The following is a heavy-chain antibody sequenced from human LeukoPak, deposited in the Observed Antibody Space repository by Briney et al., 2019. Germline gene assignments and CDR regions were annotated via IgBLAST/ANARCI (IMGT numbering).Heavy chain of an antibody. Sequence: PSETLSLTCTVSGGSISSYYWSWIRQPAGKGLEWIGYIYYSGSTNYNPSLKSRVTISVDTSKNQFSLKLSSVTAADTAVYYCARDIGRGSYSPTLFDYWGQGTLVTVSS. D-gene: IGHD3-10*01. J-gene: IGHJ4*02. CDR3: ARDIGRGSYSPTLFDY. V-gene: IGHV4-59*12. CDR1: GGSISSYY. CDR2: IYYSGST.